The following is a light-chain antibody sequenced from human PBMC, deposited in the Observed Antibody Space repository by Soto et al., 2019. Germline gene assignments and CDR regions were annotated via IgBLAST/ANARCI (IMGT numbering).Light chain of an antibody. Sequence: DIVITQSPSTLSVSPGERVTLSCRASLTVSTNLAWYQQKPGQAPRLLIYYASTRATGTPARFSGSGSVKEFTLTISSLQPEDVATYYCQQYNNWPPGATFGPGTKVDIK. CDR2: YAS. CDR1: LTVSTN. CDR3: QQYNNWPPGAT. V-gene: IGKV3-15*01. J-gene: IGKJ3*01.